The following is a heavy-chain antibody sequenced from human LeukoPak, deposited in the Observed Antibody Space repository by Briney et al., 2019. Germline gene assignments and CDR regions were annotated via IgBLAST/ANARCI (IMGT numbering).Heavy chain of an antibody. CDR3: AKDTDYPPYYYHY. D-gene: IGHD4-11*01. V-gene: IGHV3-23*01. J-gene: IGHJ4*02. CDR1: GFTFSSYA. Sequence: GGSLRLSCAASGFTFSSYAMSWVRQAPGKGLEWVSTISGSGGSTYYADSVKGRFTISRDNSKNTLYLQMNSLRAEDTAVYYCAKDTDYPPYYYHYWGQGTLVTVSS. CDR2: ISGSGGST.